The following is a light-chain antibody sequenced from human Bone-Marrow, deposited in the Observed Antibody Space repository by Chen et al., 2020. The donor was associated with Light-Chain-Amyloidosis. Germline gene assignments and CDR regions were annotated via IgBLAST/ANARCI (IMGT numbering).Light chain of an antibody. CDR2: DGS. V-gene: IGKV3-11*01. CDR3: QQRYNWPPVT. CDR1: QSVTSY. J-gene: IGKJ4*01. Sequence: EIVLTQSPATVSLSPGDKATLSCRASQSVTSYLAWYQQRPGQAPRLLIYDGSKRANGIPARFSGSGFGTDFTLTISSLEPEDFAVYYCQQRYNWPPVTFGGGTKVEIK.